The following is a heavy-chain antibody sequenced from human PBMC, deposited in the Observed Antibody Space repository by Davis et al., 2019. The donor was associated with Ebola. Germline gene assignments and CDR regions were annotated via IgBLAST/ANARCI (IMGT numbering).Heavy chain of an antibody. Sequence: ASVKVSCKASGYTFTSYGISWVRQAPGQGLEWMGWISAYNGNTNYAQKLQGRVTMTTDTSTSTAYMELRSLRSDDTAVYYCARVYSSGWTGSNWYFDLWGRGTLVTVSS. CDR1: GYTFTSYG. V-gene: IGHV1-18*01. J-gene: IGHJ2*01. CDR2: ISAYNGNT. CDR3: ARVYSSGWTGSNWYFDL. D-gene: IGHD6-19*01.